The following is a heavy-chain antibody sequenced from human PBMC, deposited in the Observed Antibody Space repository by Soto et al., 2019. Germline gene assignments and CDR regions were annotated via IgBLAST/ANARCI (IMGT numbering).Heavy chain of an antibody. D-gene: IGHD3-3*01. CDR1: GFTFSTYT. CDR3: ERELSNYGLWSGYYRDYRYYYNGLDV. V-gene: IGHV3-30-3*01. J-gene: IGHJ6*02. CDR2: ISHDGSNK. Sequence: QVQLVESGGGVVQPGMSLRLSCAASGFTFSTYTMHWVRQAPGKGLEWVAVISHDGSNKYYADSVKGRFTISRDSSKNTAYVQMNSLRAEDTAVYYCERELSNYGLWSGYYRDYRYYYNGLDVWGQGTTVTISS.